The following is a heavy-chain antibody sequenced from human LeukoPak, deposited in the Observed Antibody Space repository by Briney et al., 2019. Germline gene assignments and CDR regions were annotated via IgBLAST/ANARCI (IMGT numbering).Heavy chain of an antibody. CDR2: ISGSGGST. V-gene: IGHV3-23*01. D-gene: IGHD2-2*01. CDR1: GFTFSSYA. J-gene: IGHJ4*02. Sequence: PGGSLRLSCAASGFTFSSYAMSWVRQAPGKGLEWVSAISGSGGSTYYADSVKGRFFISRDNSKNTLYLQLNSLRAEDTAVYYCAKEKAGYCSSTSCFDGYDYWGQGTLVTVSS. CDR3: AKEKAGYCSSTSCFDGYDY.